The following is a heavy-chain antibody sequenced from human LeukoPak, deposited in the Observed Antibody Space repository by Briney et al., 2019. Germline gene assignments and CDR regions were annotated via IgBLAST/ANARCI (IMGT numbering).Heavy chain of an antibody. CDR1: GFSVSTNY. CDR2: ISNDGTT. V-gene: IGHV3-53*05. CDR3: AKDQGVNFFDY. J-gene: IGHJ4*02. Sequence: GGSLRLSCAASGFSVSTNYMIWVRQAPGVGLECVSVISNDGTTYYADSVKGRFTISRDNSKNTLYLQMNSLRAEDTAVYYCAKDQGVNFFDYWGQGTLVTVSS. D-gene: IGHD2-8*01.